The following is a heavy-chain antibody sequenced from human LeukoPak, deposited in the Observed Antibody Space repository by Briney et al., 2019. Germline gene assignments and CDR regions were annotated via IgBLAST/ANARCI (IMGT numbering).Heavy chain of an antibody. Sequence: PSETLTLTCSVSGDSISSSSSYWGWIRQPPGKGLEWIGSIYYSGSTNYNPSLKSRVTISVDTSKNQFSLKLSSVTAADTAVYFCAREGSGSYWPFPLSTWGQGTLVTVSS. CDR1: GDSISSSSSY. J-gene: IGHJ5*02. CDR2: IYYSGST. CDR3: AREGSGSYWPFPLST. D-gene: IGHD1-26*01. V-gene: IGHV4-39*07.